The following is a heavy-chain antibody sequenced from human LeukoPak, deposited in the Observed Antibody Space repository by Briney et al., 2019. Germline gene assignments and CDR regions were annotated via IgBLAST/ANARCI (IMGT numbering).Heavy chain of an antibody. V-gene: IGHV3-53*01. CDR2: IYSGGST. Sequence: GGSLRLSCAASGFTVSSNYMSWVRQAPGKGLEWVSVIYSGGSTYYADSVKGRFTFSRDNSKNTLYLQMNSLRAEDTAVYYCARDYYGSGSYYWGQGTLVTVSS. CDR1: GFTVSSNY. CDR3: ARDYYGSGSYY. J-gene: IGHJ4*02. D-gene: IGHD3-10*01.